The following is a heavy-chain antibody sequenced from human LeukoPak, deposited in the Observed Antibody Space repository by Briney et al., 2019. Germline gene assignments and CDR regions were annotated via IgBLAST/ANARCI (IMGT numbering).Heavy chain of an antibody. Sequence: GGSLRLSCTASGFTFGDYAMSWVRQAPGKGLEWVGFIRGKAYGGTTEYAASVKGRFTISRDDSKSIAYLQMNSLKTEDTAVYYCTRVSGYCSGGSCYSVDYWGQGTLVTVSS. CDR1: GFTFGDYA. CDR2: IRGKAYGGTT. V-gene: IGHV3-49*04. D-gene: IGHD2-15*01. J-gene: IGHJ4*02. CDR3: TRVSGYCSGGSCYSVDY.